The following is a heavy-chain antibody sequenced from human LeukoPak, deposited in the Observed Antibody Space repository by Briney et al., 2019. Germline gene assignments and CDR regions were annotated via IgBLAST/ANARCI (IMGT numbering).Heavy chain of an antibody. V-gene: IGHV1-2*02. CDR1: GYXFTGYY. D-gene: IGHD5-18*01. CDR2: INPNSGGT. J-gene: IGHJ4*02. CDR3: ASGVQLWSNFDY. Sequence: ASVKVSCMASGYXFTGYYMHWVRQAPGQGLEWVGWINPNSGGTNYAQKFQGRVTMTRDTSISTAYMELSRLRSDDTAVYYCASGVQLWSNFDYWGQGTLVTVSS.